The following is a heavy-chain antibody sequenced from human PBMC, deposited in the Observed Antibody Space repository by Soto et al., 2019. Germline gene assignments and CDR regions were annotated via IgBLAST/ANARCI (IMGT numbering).Heavy chain of an antibody. J-gene: IGHJ4*02. CDR1: GLTFSAYA. V-gene: IGHV3-30-3*01. CDR2: ISSDGSEI. Sequence: GWSLRLSCGDSGLTFSAYAFDWVRQARGKGLELLXVISSDGSEINNPDSLDVRFIISRESSKKTPYLQMNSLRGDEKAVYFCATDPVAVTGSFIDSWGEGTLVTVSS. CDR3: ATDPVAVTGSFIDS. D-gene: IGHD2-21*02.